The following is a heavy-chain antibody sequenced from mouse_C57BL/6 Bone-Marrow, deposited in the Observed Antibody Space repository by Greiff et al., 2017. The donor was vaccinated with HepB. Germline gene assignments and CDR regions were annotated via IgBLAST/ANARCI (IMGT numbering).Heavy chain of an antibody. CDR2: IDPANGNT. J-gene: IGHJ4*01. D-gene: IGHD2-5*01. V-gene: IGHV14-3*01. Sequence: LVESVAELVRPGASVKLSCTASGFNIKNTYMHWVKQRPEQGLEWIGRIDPANGNTKYAPKFQGKATITADTSSNTAYLQLSSLTSEDTAIYYCARRAYYSNPYYAMDYWGQGTSVTVSS. CDR3: ARRAYYSNPYYAMDY. CDR1: GFNIKNTY.